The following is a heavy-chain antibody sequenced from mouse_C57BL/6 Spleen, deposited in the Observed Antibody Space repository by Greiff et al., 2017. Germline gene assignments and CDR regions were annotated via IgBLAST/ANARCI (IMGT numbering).Heavy chain of an antibody. CDR1: GFTFSDYG. V-gene: IGHV5-17*01. CDR3: ARQTGRYAMDY. J-gene: IGHJ4*01. D-gene: IGHD4-1*01. Sequence: EVMLVASGGGLVKPGGSLKLSCAASGFTFSDYGMHWVRQAPEKGLEWVAYISSGSSTIYYADTVKGRFTISRDNAKNTLFLQMTSLRSEDTAMYYCARQTGRYAMDYWGQGTSVTVSS. CDR2: ISSGSSTI.